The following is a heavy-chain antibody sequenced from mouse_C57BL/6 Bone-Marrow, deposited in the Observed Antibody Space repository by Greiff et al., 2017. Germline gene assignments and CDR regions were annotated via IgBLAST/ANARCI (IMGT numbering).Heavy chain of an antibody. Sequence: EVKLQESGPGLVKPSQSLSLSCSVSGYSITSGYYWNWIRQFPGNKLEWMGYISYYGSNNYNPSLKNRITITRDTSKNQFFLKLNSVTTEDTATYYWARPYYGNSAWFAYWGQGTLVTVSA. J-gene: IGHJ3*01. CDR2: ISYYGSN. CDR1: GYSITSGYY. CDR3: ARPYYGNSAWFAY. V-gene: IGHV3-6*01. D-gene: IGHD2-10*01.